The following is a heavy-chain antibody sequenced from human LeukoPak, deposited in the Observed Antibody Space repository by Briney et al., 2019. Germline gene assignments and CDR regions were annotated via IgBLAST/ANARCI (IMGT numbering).Heavy chain of an antibody. D-gene: IGHD3-9*01. CDR1: GGTFNNYA. J-gene: IGHJ4*02. CDR3: ARGAGDILTGYYSY. V-gene: IGHV1-46*02. Sequence: ASVKVSCKASGGTFNNYAISWVRQAPGQGLEWMGIINPSGGSTSYAQKFQGRVTMTRDTSTSTVYMELSSLRSEDTAVYYCARGAGDILTGYYSYWGQGTLVTVSS. CDR2: INPSGGST.